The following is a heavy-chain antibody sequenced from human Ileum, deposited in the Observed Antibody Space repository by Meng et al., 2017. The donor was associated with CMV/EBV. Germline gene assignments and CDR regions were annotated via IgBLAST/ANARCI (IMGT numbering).Heavy chain of an antibody. CDR1: GFTVSSNY. J-gene: IGHJ4*02. D-gene: IGHD5-24*01. Sequence: GESLKISCAASGFTVSSNYMSWVRQAPGKGLEWVSAISGSGGSTYYADSVKGRFTISRDNSKNTLYLQMNSLRAEDTAVYYCAKDRMATITGEVDYWGQGTLVTVSS. CDR3: AKDRMATITGEVDY. V-gene: IGHV3-23*01. CDR2: ISGSGGST.